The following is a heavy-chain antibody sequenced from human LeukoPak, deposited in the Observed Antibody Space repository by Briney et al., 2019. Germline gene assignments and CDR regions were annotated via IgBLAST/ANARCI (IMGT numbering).Heavy chain of an antibody. Sequence: QSGGSLRLSCAASGFTFSSYGMHWVRQASGKGLEWVGRIRSKPNTYATAYAASMKGRFTISRDDSKNTAYLQMNSLKTADTAVYYCTTDSRITMVRGATLAIDYWGQGTLVTVSS. V-gene: IGHV3-73*01. CDR1: GFTFSSYG. D-gene: IGHD3-10*01. J-gene: IGHJ4*02. CDR3: TTDSRITMVRGATLAIDY. CDR2: IRSKPNTYAT.